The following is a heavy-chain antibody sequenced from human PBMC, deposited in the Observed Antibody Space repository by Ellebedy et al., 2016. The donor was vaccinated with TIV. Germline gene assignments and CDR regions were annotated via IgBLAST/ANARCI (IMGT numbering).Heavy chain of an antibody. CDR3: ARDPYGDYVDY. D-gene: IGHD4-17*01. J-gene: IGHJ4*02. V-gene: IGHV1-18*01. Sequence: ASVKVSXXASGYTFTSYGISWVRQAPGQGLEWMGWISAYNGNTNYAQKLQGRVTMTTDTSTSTAYMELRSLRSDDTAVYYCARDPYGDYVDYWGQGTLVTVSS. CDR1: GYTFTSYG. CDR2: ISAYNGNT.